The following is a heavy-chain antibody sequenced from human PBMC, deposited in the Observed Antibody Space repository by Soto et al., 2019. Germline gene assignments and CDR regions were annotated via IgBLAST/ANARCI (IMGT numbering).Heavy chain of an antibody. CDR2: IILALGTP. J-gene: IGHJ5*02. D-gene: IGHD2-8*01. CDR3: GRYCTNTKCRGGYYLDR. Sequence: QVLLVQSGAEMKQPGSSVSVSCRASGDSFTNYAFTWVRQAPGQGPEWLGGIILALGTPHYSQRFQGRLTSTADESSSTVYMELGSLRLDDTAVYYCGRYCTNTKCRGGYYLDRWGQGTLLTVSS. CDR1: GDSFTNYA. V-gene: IGHV1-69*01.